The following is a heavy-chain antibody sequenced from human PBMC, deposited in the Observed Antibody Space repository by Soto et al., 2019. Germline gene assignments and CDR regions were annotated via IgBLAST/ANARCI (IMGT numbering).Heavy chain of an antibody. Sequence: QVNLQVSGPGLVKPSETLSVTCTVSGGSISGHSWIWIRQPAGKGLEWIGHIYPSGSTSYNPSLRSRVTMSLDASSNQIFLNLTSVTAADTAVFYCVRGRSYSVYDFWGPGTLVTVSS. CDR3: VRGRSYSVYDF. J-gene: IGHJ4*02. V-gene: IGHV4-4*07. CDR1: GGSISGHS. D-gene: IGHD5-12*01. CDR2: IYPSGST.